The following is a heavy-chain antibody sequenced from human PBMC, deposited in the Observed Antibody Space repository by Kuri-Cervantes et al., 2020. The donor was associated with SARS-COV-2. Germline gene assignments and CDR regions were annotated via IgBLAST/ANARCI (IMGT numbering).Heavy chain of an antibody. J-gene: IGHJ4*02. V-gene: IGHV3-30*18. CDR1: GFTFSDYG. CDR2: ISDDGSNK. Sequence: GGSLRLSCVVSGFTFSDYGMHWVRQAPGKGLEWVAVISDDGSNKYYEDSVKGRFTISRDNSRTTLFLQMNSLRVEDTSVYYCAKASARWELLSYCDYWGQGTLVTVSS. D-gene: IGHD1-26*01. CDR3: AKASARWELLSYCDY.